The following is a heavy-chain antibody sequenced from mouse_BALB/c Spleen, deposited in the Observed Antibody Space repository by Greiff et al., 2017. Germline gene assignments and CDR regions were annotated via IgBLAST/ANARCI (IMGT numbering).Heavy chain of an antibody. Sequence: EVQLVESGGGLVKPGGSLKLSCAASGFAFSSYDMSWVRQTPEKRLEWVAYISSGGGSTYYPDTVKGRFTISRDNAKNTLYLQMSSLKSEDTAMYYCARPEGGYDNYAMDYWGQGTSVTVSS. V-gene: IGHV5-12-1*01. CDR2: ISSGGGST. J-gene: IGHJ4*01. CDR3: ARPEGGYDNYAMDY. CDR1: GFAFSSYD. D-gene: IGHD2-2*01.